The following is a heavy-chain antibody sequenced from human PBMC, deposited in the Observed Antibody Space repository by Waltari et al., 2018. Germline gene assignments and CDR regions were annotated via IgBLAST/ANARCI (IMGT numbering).Heavy chain of an antibody. V-gene: IGHV4-61*01. J-gene: IGHJ6*02. CDR3: ARDGGHDNGWYGYYYTLDV. Sequence: QVQLQESGPGLVRPSETLTLTFSVSGGSVSSGHYYWSWIRQTPGKGLEWIRYIYYTGYTENNASLKSRVTISVDTSKNQFSLQKTSVTAADTAVYYCARDGGHDNGWYGYYYTLDVWGQGTTVTVSS. D-gene: IGHD6-19*01. CDR2: IYYTGYT. CDR1: GGSVSSGHYY.